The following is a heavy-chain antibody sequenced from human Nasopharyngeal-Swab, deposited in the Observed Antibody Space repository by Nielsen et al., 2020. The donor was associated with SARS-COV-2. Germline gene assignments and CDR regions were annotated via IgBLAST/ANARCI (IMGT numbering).Heavy chain of an antibody. CDR1: GGSFSGYY. J-gene: IGHJ4*02. D-gene: IGHD5-24*01. CDR3: ARGRGVGLATIGVDY. V-gene: IGHV4-34*01. CDR2: INHSGST. Sequence: SQTLSLTCAVYGGSFSGYYWSWIRQPPRKGLEWIGEINHSGSTNYNPSLKSRVTISVDTSKNQFSLKLSSVTAADTAVYYCARGRGVGLATIGVDYWGQGTLVTVSS.